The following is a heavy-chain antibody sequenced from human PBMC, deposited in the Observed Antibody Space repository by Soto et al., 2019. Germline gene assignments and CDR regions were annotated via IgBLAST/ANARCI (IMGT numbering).Heavy chain of an antibody. D-gene: IGHD5-18*01. J-gene: IGHJ4*02. V-gene: IGHV3-30*04. CDR3: ARDSETNGYSYDCFAY. Sequence: QVQLVESGGGVVQPGRSLKLSCAASGFTFRTYAMHWVRQAPGKGLEWVAVISYDGSNTYYADSVKGRFTISRDNSKNTLYLQMNSLRTEDSAVYYCARDSETNGYSYDCFAYWGQGTLVTVSS. CDR2: ISYDGSNT. CDR1: GFTFRTYA.